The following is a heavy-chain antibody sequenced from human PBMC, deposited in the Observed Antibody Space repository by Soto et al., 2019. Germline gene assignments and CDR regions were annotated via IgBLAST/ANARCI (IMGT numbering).Heavy chain of an antibody. D-gene: IGHD1-26*01. J-gene: IGHJ4*02. CDR2: IWYDGSNK. CDR1: GFIFSTYG. V-gene: IGHV3-33*01. CDR3: ASAVGRFDY. Sequence: QVQLVESGGGVVKPGRSLRLSCAASGFIFSTYGMHWVRQAPGKGLEWVAVIWYDGSNKNYADSVKGRFTISRDNSQKTMYLEMNSVRDEGTAVYYCASAVGRFDYWGQGTLVTVSS.